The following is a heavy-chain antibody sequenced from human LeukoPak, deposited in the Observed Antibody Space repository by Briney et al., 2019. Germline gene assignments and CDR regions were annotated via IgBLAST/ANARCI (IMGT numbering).Heavy chain of an antibody. CDR1: GGTISSYY. V-gene: IGHV4-59*01. J-gene: IGHJ4*02. CDR3: ARGRNYGDY. Sequence: SETLSLTCTVPGGTISSYYWSWIRQHPGKGLEWIGYVSYTGDASQNPSLRGRVTMSVDTSNNQVSLELSSVTAADTAVYYCARGRNYGDYWGQGTLVTVSS. CDR2: VSYTGDA.